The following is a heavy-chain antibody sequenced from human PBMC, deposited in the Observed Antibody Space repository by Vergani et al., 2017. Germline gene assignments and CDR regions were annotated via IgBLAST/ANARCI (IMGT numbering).Heavy chain of an antibody. CDR1: GYTFTGYY. D-gene: IGHD6-19*01. J-gene: IGHJ4*02. Sequence: QVQLVQSGAEVKKPGPSVKVSCKASGYTFTGYYMHWVRQAPGQGLEWMGWINPNSGGTNYAQNFQGRVTMTRDTSISTAYMELSRLRSDDTAVYYCARGQWLPTLSFDYWGQGTLVTVSS. V-gene: IGHV1-2*02. CDR2: INPNSGGT. CDR3: ARGQWLPTLSFDY.